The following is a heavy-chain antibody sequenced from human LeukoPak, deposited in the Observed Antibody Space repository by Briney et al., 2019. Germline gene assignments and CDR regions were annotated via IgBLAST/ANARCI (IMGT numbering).Heavy chain of an antibody. CDR1: GFNFSDNY. J-gene: IGHJ4*02. CDR3: ARNKRTYVY. CDR2: ISNTRSPM. Sequence: GGSLRLSCTASGFNFSDNYMTWIRQAPGKGLEWISYISNTRSPMYYAASARGRFNISRYNANNSLYLPMTSLRAEDTAVYYCARNKRTYVYWGQGVLVTVSS. V-gene: IGHV3-11*01. D-gene: IGHD3-10*02.